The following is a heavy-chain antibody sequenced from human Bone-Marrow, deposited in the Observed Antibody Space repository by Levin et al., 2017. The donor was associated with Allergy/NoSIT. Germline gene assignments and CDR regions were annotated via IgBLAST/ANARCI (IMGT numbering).Heavy chain of an antibody. Sequence: AASVKVSCKASRDTFSSYMNWVRQAPGQGLEWMGGIIPIFGTANYAQKLQGRLTITADESTSTVYMELRSLRSEDTAVYYCARDLNYCTEGVCYEGGMDVWGQGTTVTVSS. CDR3: ARDLNYCTEGVCYEGGMDV. V-gene: IGHV1-69*13. CDR2: IIPIFGTA. CDR1: RDTFSSY. J-gene: IGHJ6*02. D-gene: IGHD2-8*01.